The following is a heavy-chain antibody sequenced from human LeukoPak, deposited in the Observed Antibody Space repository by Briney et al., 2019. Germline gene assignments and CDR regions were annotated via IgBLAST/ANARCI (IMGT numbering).Heavy chain of an antibody. D-gene: IGHD3-10*01. V-gene: IGHV4-59*01. CDR2: IYYGGCT. Sequence: SETLSLTCIVSGGSISSYYWSWIRQPPGKGLEWMGYIYYGGCTNYNPSLKSRVTISVDTSKNQFYLKLGSVTAADTAVYYCASKGYYGSGRFDYWGQGTLVTVSS. CDR1: GGSISSYY. CDR3: ASKGYYGSGRFDY. J-gene: IGHJ4*02.